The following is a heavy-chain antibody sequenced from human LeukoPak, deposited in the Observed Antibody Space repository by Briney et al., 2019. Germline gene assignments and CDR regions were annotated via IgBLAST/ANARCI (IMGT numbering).Heavy chain of an antibody. D-gene: IGHD1-26*01. Sequence: SETLSLTCTVSGGSISSYYWSWIRQPPGKGLEWIGYIYYSGSTNYNPSLKSRVTISVDTSKNQFSLKLSSVTAADTAMYYCARHPLGSQDWYFDLWGRGTLVTVSS. J-gene: IGHJ2*01. CDR1: GGSISSYY. V-gene: IGHV4-59*08. CDR3: ARHPLGSQDWYFDL. CDR2: IYYSGST.